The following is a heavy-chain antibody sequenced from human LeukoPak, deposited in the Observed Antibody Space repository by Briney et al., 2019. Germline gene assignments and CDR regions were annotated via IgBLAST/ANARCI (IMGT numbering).Heavy chain of an antibody. CDR2: ISSSGSTI. Sequence: GGSLRLSCAASGFTFDNYGMSWVRQAPGKGLEWVSYISSSGSTIYYADSVKGRFTISRDNAKNSLYLQMNSLRAEDTALYYCARDLDWGAFDAWGQGTLVTVSS. CDR1: GFTFDNYG. D-gene: IGHD3-9*01. J-gene: IGHJ5*02. V-gene: IGHV3-48*03. CDR3: ARDLDWGAFDA.